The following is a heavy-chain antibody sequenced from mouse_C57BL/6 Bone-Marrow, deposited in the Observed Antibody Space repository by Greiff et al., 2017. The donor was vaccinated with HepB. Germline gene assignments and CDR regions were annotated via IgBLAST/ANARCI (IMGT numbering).Heavy chain of an antibody. V-gene: IGHV1-72*01. J-gene: IGHJ4*01. D-gene: IGHD2-4*01. CDR3: ARRRAMITTSPYYAMDY. CDR2: IDPNSGGT. Sequence: QVQLQQPGAELVKPGASVKLSCKASGYTFTSYWMHWVKQRPGRGLEWIGRIDPNSGGTKYNEKFKNKATITVDKPSSTAYMQLSSLTSEDSAVYYCARRRAMITTSPYYAMDYWGQGTSVTVSS. CDR1: GYTFTSYW.